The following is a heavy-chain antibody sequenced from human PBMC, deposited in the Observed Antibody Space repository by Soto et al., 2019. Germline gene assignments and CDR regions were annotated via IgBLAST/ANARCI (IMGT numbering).Heavy chain of an antibody. J-gene: IGHJ6*03. D-gene: IGHD7-27*01. CDR2: IYYSAST. CDR3: ARIHGDHPYMDV. Sequence: RKPPRKRKERIGYIYYSASTNYNPSLKSRVTITVATSKTQFSLKLSSVIAADSSVHEGARIHGDHPYMDVRGKGTTVTVSS. V-gene: IGHV4-61*06.